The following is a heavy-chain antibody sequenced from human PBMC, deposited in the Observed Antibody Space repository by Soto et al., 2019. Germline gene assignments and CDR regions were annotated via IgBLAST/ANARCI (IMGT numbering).Heavy chain of an antibody. CDR3: ARAGGLLLDY. CDR2: ISYDGSNK. V-gene: IGHV3-30-3*01. Sequence: QVQLVESGGGVVQPGRSLRLSCAASGFTFSSYAMHWVRQAPGKGLEWVAVISYDGSNKYYADSVKGRFTISRDISKNTLYLQMNSLRAEDTAVYYCARAGGLLLDYWGPGILVTVSS. J-gene: IGHJ4*02. CDR1: GFTFSSYA. D-gene: IGHD2-15*01.